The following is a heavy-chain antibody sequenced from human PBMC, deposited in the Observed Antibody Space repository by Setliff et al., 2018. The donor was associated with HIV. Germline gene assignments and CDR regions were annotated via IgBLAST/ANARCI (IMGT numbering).Heavy chain of an antibody. D-gene: IGHD2-8*02. Sequence: SETLSLTCTVSGGSISSSSYYWGWIRQPPGKGLEWIGSIYYSGSTYYNPSLKSRVTISVDTSKNQFSLKLSSVTAADTAVYYCARQESYGNGGLYYFDYWGQGTLVTFSS. CDR1: GGSISSSSYY. V-gene: IGHV4-39*01. J-gene: IGHJ4*02. CDR2: IYYSGST. CDR3: ARQESYGNGGLYYFDY.